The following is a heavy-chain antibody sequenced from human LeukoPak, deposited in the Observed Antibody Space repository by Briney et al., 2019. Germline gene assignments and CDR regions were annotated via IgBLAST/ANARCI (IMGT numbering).Heavy chain of an antibody. V-gene: IGHV3-64*04. CDR3: ARPLSGTTDFDY. CDR1: GFTFSDFA. Sequence: GGSLRLSCSASGFTFSDFAMYWVRQAPGNRLEYVSDITPNGDTHYADSVKGRFTISRDNAKKSLYLQMNNLRAEDTAVYYCARPLSGTTDFDYWGQGTLVTVSS. CDR2: ITPNGDT. J-gene: IGHJ4*02. D-gene: IGHD1-20*01.